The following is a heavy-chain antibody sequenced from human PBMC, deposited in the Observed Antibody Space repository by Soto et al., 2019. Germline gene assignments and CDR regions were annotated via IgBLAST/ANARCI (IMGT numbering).Heavy chain of an antibody. V-gene: IGHV3-15*01. Sequence: EVQLVESGGGLVKPGGSLRLSCAASGFTFSNAWMSWVRQAPGKGLEWVGRIKSKTDGGTTDYAAPVKGRFTIPGEDSTNTLDMQMNSLKTDDTAVDYCTTDLTSVEMATTPARWGQGTLVTVSS. CDR3: TTDLTSVEMATTPAR. D-gene: IGHD5-12*01. J-gene: IGHJ4*02. CDR2: IKSKTDGGTT. CDR1: GFTFSNAW.